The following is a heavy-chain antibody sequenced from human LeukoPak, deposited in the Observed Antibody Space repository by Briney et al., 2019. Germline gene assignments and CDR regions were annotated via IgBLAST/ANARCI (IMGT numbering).Heavy chain of an antibody. Sequence: GGSLRLSCAASGFTFDDYAMHWVRQAPGKGLEWVSGIGWNSGSTGHADSVKGRFTISRDNSKNTLYLQMNSLRAEDTAVYYCARGSITIFGVDAFDIWGQGTMVTVSS. CDR1: GFTFDDYA. CDR3: ARGSITIFGVDAFDI. J-gene: IGHJ3*02. V-gene: IGHV3-9*01. D-gene: IGHD3-3*01. CDR2: IGWNSGST.